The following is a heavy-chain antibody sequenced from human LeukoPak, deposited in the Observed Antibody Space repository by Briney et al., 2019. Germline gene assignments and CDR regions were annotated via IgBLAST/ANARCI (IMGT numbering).Heavy chain of an antibody. D-gene: IGHD5-12*01. CDR3: ARVAHPSRNGYYLGY. CDR1: GGSFSDYY. V-gene: IGHV4-34*01. J-gene: IGHJ4*02. Sequence: SETLSLTCAVSGGSFSDYYWTWVRQSPGKGLEWIGEINHSGSTNYNPSLKSRVTISADTSKSQFSLKVTSVTAADTALYYCARVAHPSRNGYYLGYWGQGTLVTISS. CDR2: INHSGST.